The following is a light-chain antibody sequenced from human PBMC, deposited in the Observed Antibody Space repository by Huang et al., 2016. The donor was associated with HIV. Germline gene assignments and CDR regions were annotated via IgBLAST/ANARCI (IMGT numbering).Light chain of an antibody. J-gene: IGKJ2*01. Sequence: EIVMTQSPVTLSVSLGERASLSCGASQSVSSDLAWYQQKPGQPPRLLIYGASARATGVPARFSGSGSGTEFTLTISSLQSEDFAVYSCQQYNNWPGTFGQGTKVEIK. CDR3: QQYNNWPGT. CDR1: QSVSSD. CDR2: GAS. V-gene: IGKV3-15*01.